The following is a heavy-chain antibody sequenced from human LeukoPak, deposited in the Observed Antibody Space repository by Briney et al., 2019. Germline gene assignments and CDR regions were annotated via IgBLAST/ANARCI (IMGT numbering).Heavy chain of an antibody. D-gene: IGHD1-26*01. J-gene: IGHJ4*02. CDR3: ASHAEGEGLDY. Sequence: SETLSLTCTVSGGSICNYYWSWIRQPPGKGLEWIGYIYYSGSANYNPSLKSRVTISVNTSKNQSSLKLSSLTAADTAVYFCASHAEGEGLDYWGQGYLVTVSS. V-gene: IGHV4-59*08. CDR1: GGSICNYY. CDR2: IYYSGSA.